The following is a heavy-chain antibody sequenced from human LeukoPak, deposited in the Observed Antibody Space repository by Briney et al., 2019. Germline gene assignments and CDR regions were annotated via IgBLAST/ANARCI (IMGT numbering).Heavy chain of an antibody. CDR3: ARSHYYDSSGQFYYYYGLDV. Sequence: GGSLRLSCAASGFTFSSYWMHWVRQVPGKGLVWVSRINSDGSSIRYADSVKDRSTIARDNARKTLYLQMNSLRAEDTAVYHCARSHYYDSSGQFYYYYGLDVWGQGTTVTVSS. CDR2: INSDGSSI. J-gene: IGHJ6*02. V-gene: IGHV3-74*01. CDR1: GFTFSSYW. D-gene: IGHD3-22*01.